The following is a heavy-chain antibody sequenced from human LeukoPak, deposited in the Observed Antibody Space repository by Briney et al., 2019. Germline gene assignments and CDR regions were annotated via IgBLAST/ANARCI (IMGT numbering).Heavy chain of an antibody. CDR1: RGSISTYY. CDR2: VFYSGTT. V-gene: IGHV4-59*01. D-gene: IGHD6-19*01. J-gene: IGHJ4*02. CDR3: ARSRSSSPYYFDT. Sequence: SETLSLTCSVSRGSISTYYWSWIRQPPGKGMEWNGFVFYSGTTNSNPSVKSRVSMSVDMSKNHLSLELTSVTAADSAVYYCARSRSSSPYYFDTWGQGTLVTVSS.